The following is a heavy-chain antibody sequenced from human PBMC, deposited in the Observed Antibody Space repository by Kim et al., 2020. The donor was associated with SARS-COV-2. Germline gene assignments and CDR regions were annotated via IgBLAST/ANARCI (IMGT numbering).Heavy chain of an antibody. J-gene: IGHJ5*02. CDR2: IDPSDSYT. V-gene: IGHV5-10-1*01. CDR1: GYSFTSYW. CDR3: ARRVDDYYGSGSYYNEGWFDP. D-gene: IGHD3-10*01. Sequence: GESLKISCKGSGYSFTSYWISWVRQMPGKGLEWMGRIDPSDSYTNYSPSFQGHVTISADKSISTAYLQWSSLKASDTAMYYCARRVDDYYGSGSYYNEGWFDPWGQGTLVTVSS.